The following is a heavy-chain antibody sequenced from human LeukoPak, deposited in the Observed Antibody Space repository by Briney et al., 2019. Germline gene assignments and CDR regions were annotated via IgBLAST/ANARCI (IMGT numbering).Heavy chain of an antibody. Sequence: GGSLRLSCAASGLTVSSNYMSWVRQAPGGGLEWVSVIYAGGRIYYADSVKGRFTISRHNSNNTLYLQMNSLRPEDTAVYYCARVIYQLVFDYWGQGTLVSVSS. J-gene: IGHJ4*02. D-gene: IGHD2-2*01. CDR3: ARVIYQLVFDY. V-gene: IGHV3-53*04. CDR2: IYAGGRI. CDR1: GLTVSSNY.